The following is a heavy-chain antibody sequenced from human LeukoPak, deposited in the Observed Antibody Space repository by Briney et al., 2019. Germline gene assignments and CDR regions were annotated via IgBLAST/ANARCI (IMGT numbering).Heavy chain of an antibody. Sequence: ASVKVSCKASGYTFTSYDINWVRQATGQGLEWMGWMNPNSGSTGYAQKFQGRVTITRNTSISTAYMELSGLRSEDTAFYYCARGRSTGYPYYFEYWGQGTLVTVSS. CDR3: ARGRSTGYPYYFEY. CDR2: MNPNSGST. V-gene: IGHV1-8*03. J-gene: IGHJ4*02. D-gene: IGHD5-12*01. CDR1: GYTFTSYD.